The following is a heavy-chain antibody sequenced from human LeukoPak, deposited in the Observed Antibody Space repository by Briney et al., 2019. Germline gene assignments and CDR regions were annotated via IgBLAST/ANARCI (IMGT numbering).Heavy chain of an antibody. CDR2: ISSSSSYT. Sequence: GGALRLSCAASGFTFSDYYMSWIRQAPGKGLEGVSYISSSSSYTNYADSVKGRFTISRDNAKNSLYLQMNSLRAEDTAVYYCARDPDRSYSYFDLWGRGTLVTVSS. CDR3: ARDPDRSYSYFDL. D-gene: IGHD1-14*01. V-gene: IGHV3-11*06. J-gene: IGHJ2*01. CDR1: GFTFSDYY.